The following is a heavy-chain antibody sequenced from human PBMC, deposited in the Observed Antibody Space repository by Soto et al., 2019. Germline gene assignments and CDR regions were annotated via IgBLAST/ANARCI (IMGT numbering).Heavy chain of an antibody. V-gene: IGHV3-30*04. CDR2: ISYDETNK. CDR1: GFMFSAYA. D-gene: IGHD6-19*01. J-gene: IGHJ4*01. Sequence: QVQLVESGGGVVQPGRSLRLSCAASGFMFSAYAMLWVRQAPGKGLEWVAAISYDETNKYYADSVKGRFTISRDNSKNTLYLQMNILRAEDTAVYYCARDPSPYTSGCDGVDFWGHGTLVTVSS. CDR3: ARDPSPYTSGCDGVDF.